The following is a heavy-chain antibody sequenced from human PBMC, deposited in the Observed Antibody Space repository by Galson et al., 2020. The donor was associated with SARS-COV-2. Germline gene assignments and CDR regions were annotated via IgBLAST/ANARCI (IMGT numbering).Heavy chain of an antibody. Sequence: GESLKISCQASGLAFICYGNWISWVRQMPGKGLEWMGRIDPGYSYTNYSPSFQGHVTISVDKSTSTAYLQLSSLKASDTAIYYCARLRVSAFISSWLDPWGQGTLVTVSS. CDR2: IDPGYSYT. CDR1: GLAFICYGNW. CDR3: ARLRVSAFISSWLDP. D-gene: IGHD2-8*01. J-gene: IGHJ5*02. V-gene: IGHV5-10-1*01.